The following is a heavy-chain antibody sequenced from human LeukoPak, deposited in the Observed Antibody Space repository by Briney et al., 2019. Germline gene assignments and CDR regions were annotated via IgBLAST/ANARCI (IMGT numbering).Heavy chain of an antibody. CDR2: MYYRGST. CDR1: GGSINSSSYY. J-gene: IGHJ3*02. D-gene: IGHD4-23*01. CDR3: ARLDYGANPAWHGFDI. Sequence: SETLSLTCTVSGGSINSSSYYWGWVRQPPGKGLEWIGSMYYRGSTYYNPSLKSRITISVDTSKNQFSLKLSSVTAADTAVYYCARLDYGANPAWHGFDIWGQGTMVTVSS. V-gene: IGHV4-39*07.